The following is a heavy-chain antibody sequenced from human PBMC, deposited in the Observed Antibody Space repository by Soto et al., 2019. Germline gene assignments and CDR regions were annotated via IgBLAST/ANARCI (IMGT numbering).Heavy chain of an antibody. CDR1: GGSVSSGGFS. CDR3: ARSVFP. CDR2: TSHSGNT. Sequence: SETLSLTCVVSGGSVSSGGFSWNWFRQPPGKVLEWIGYTSHSGNTYYNPSLKSRVSISMDGSKNQFSLKLSSVTAADTAVYYCARSVFPWGQGTLVTVSS. J-gene: IGHJ5*02. V-gene: IGHV4-30-2*01.